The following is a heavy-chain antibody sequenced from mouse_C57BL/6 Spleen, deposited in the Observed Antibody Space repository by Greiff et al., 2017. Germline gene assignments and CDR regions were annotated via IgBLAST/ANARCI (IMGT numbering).Heavy chain of an antibody. V-gene: IGHV1-80*01. J-gene: IGHJ4*01. CDR3: ARSSDDYDAMDY. Sequence: LVESGAELVKPGASVKISCKASGYAFSSYWMNWVKQRPGKGLEWIGQIYPGDGDTNYNGKFKGKATLTADKSSSTAYMQLSSLTSEDSAVYFCARSSDDYDAMDYWGQGTSVTVSS. CDR1: GYAFSSYW. CDR2: IYPGDGDT.